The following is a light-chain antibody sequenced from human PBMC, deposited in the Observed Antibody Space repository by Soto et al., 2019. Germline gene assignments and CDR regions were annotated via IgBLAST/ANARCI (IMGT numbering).Light chain of an antibody. CDR3: QKYANSPVT. V-gene: IGKV3-20*01. CDR1: QSVSSTY. Sequence: TVLTQSPGTLSLSPGERATLSCRASQSVSSTYLAWYQQKPGQAPRLLISGASSRATGIPDRFSGSGSGTDFTLTISRLEPEDFAVYYCQKYANSPVTFGQGTKLEIK. J-gene: IGKJ2*01. CDR2: GAS.